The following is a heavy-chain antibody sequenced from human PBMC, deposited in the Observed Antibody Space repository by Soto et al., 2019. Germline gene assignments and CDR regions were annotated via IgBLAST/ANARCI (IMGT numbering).Heavy chain of an antibody. V-gene: IGHV1-69*02. CDR3: ARGRQWLPSYFDY. CDR2: IIPILGIA. CDR1: GGTFSSYT. J-gene: IGHJ4*02. Sequence: QVQLVQSGAEVKKPGSSVKVSCKASGGTFSSYTISWVRQAPGQGLEWMGRIIPILGIANYAQKFQGRVTITADKSTSTAYMELSSLRSEDTAVYYCARGRQWLPSYFDYWGQGTLVTVSS. D-gene: IGHD5-12*01.